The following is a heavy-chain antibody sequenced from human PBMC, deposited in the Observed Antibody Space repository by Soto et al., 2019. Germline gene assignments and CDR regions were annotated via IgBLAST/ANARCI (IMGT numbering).Heavy chain of an antibody. V-gene: IGHV4-39*01. D-gene: IGHD4-4*01. J-gene: IGHJ4*02. CDR3: ASPPPGTVTTRFDY. CDR1: GGSISSSSYY. CDR2: IYYSGST. Sequence: QLQLQESGPGLVKPSETLSLTCTVSGGSISSSSYYWGWIRQPPGKGLEWIGSIYYSGSTYYSPSLKSRVTISVDTSKNQFSLKLSSVTAADTAVYYCASPPPGTVTTRFDYWGQGTLVTVSS.